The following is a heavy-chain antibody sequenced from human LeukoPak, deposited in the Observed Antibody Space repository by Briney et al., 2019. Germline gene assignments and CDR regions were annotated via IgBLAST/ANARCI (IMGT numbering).Heavy chain of an antibody. J-gene: IGHJ3*02. D-gene: IGHD3-22*01. CDR1: GFTFTSSA. CDR2: IVVGSGNT. V-gene: IGHV1-58*01. Sequence: GASVKVSCKASGFTFTSSAVQWVRQARGQRLEWIGWIVVGSGNTNYAQKFQERVTITRDMSTSTAYMELSSLRSEDTAVYYCAACGSSGYYVPPNAFDIWGQGTMVTVSS. CDR3: AACGSSGYYVPPNAFDI.